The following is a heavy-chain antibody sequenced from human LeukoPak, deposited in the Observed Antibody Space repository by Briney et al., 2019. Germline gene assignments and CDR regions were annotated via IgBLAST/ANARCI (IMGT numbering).Heavy chain of an antibody. J-gene: IGHJ4*02. CDR1: GYTFTSYG. D-gene: IGHD3-3*01. V-gene: IGHV1-18*01. CDR3: ARGSWYYDFWSGYEC. Sequence: GASVKVSCKASGYTFTSYGISWVRQAPGQGLEWMGWIGAYNGNTNYAQKLQGRVTMTTDTSTSTAYMELRSLRSDDTAVYYCARGSWYYDFWSGYECWGQGTLVTVSS. CDR2: IGAYNGNT.